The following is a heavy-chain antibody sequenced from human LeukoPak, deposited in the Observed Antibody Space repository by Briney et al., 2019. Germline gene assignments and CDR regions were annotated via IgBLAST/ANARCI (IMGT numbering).Heavy chain of an antibody. D-gene: IGHD2-15*01. J-gene: IGHJ4*02. CDR1: GFTFSSYW. CDR2: INQGGSEK. Sequence: GGSLRLSCAASGFTFSSYWMSWVRQAPEKGLEWVANINQGGSEKYYVDSVRGRFTISRDNAKNSLYLQMNSLRADDTAVYYCARDVIALDSWGQGTLVTVSS. V-gene: IGHV3-7*01. CDR3: ARDVIALDS.